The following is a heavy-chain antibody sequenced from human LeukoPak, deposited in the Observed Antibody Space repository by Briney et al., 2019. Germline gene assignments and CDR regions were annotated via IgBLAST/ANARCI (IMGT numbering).Heavy chain of an antibody. J-gene: IGHJ6*02. CDR2: IIPIFGTA. CDR1: GGTFSSYA. CDR3: ARGGRVATYYYYGMDV. Sequence: ASVKVSCKASGGTFSSYAISWVRQAPGQGLEWMGGIIPIFGTANYAQKFQGRVTITADESTSTAYTELSSLRSEDTAVYYCARGGRVATYYYYGMDVWGQGTTVTVSS. D-gene: IGHD1-26*01. V-gene: IGHV1-69*13.